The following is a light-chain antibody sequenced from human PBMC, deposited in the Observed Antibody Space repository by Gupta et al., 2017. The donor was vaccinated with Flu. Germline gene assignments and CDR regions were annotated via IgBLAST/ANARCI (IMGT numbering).Light chain of an antibody. J-gene: IGLJ3*02. CDR2: RNG. CDR3: TAADDNRSSWV. CDR1: TSNIGSNY. V-gene: IGLV1-47*01. Sequence: SVLAQPPSSSGTPGQRLTLSCSGGTSNIGSNYLYWYQQIPATAPKLLFYRNGRRPSGVPVRFSGSKYGTSASLPTSGLRAADEADYYCTAADDNRSSWVFGGGTKLTVL.